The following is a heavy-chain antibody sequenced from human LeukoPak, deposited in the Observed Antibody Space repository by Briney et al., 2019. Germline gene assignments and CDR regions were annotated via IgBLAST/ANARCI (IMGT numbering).Heavy chain of an antibody. D-gene: IGHD3-22*01. Sequence: PGGSLRLSCAASRFTFSTYAMSWVRQAPGKGLEWVSAISGSSVGTNYADSVKGRFTISRDNSKNTLYLQMNSLRAEDTAVYYCAKRGYSSGYSYYFDYWGQGTLVTVSS. CDR3: AKRGYSSGYSYYFDY. J-gene: IGHJ4*02. CDR1: RFTFSTYA. CDR2: ISGSSVGT. V-gene: IGHV3-23*01.